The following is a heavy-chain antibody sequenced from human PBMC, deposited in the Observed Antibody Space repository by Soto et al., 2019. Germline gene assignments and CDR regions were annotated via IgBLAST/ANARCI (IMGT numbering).Heavy chain of an antibody. CDR3: ARGDTVRYFDPSPFDY. J-gene: IGHJ4*02. V-gene: IGHV1-46*03. CDR1: GYTFTSYY. CDR2: INPSGGST. Sequence: ASVKVSCKASGYTFTSYYMHWVRQAPGQGLEWMGIINPSGGSTSYAQKFQGRVTMTRDTSTSTVYMELSSLRSEDTAVYYCARGDTVRYFDPSPFDYWGQGTLVTVSS. D-gene: IGHD3-9*01.